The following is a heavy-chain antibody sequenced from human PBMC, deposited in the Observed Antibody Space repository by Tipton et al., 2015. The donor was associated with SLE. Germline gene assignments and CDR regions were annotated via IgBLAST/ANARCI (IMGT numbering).Heavy chain of an antibody. D-gene: IGHD3-3*01. CDR1: GGSISSYY. J-gene: IGHJ4*02. CDR2: IHHSGST. Sequence: TLSLTCTVSGGSISSYYWSWIRQPPGKGLEWIGYIHHSGSTNYNPSLRSRVTISVDTSKIQFSLRLNSVTAADTAIYYCARVEYDAYDLPQFALWGQGALVTVSS. CDR3: ARVEYDAYDLPQFAL. V-gene: IGHV4-59*01.